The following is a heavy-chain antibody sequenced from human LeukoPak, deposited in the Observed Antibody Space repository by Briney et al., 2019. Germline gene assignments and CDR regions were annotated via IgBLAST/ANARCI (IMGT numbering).Heavy chain of an antibody. V-gene: IGHV3-21*01. J-gene: IGHJ4*02. CDR2: ISSSSSYI. CDR1: GFTFSSYS. CDR3: AREGSEMSTDY. Sequence: GGSLRLSCAASGFTFSSYSMKWVRQAPGKGLEWVSSISSSSSYIYYADSVKGRFTISRDNAKNSLYLQMNSLRAEDTAVYYCAREGSEMSTDYWGQGTLVTVSS.